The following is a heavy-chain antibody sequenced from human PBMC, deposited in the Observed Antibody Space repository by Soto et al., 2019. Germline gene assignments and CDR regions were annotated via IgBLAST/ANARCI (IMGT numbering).Heavy chain of an antibody. CDR3: ARSISVDTAMVRLRAFDI. CDR2: VIPIFGTA. CDR1: GGTFSSYA. Sequence: SVKVSCKASGGTFSSYAISWVRQAPGQGIEWMGGVIPIFGTANYAQKFQGRVTITADESTSTAYMELSSLRSEDTAVYYCARSISVDTAMVRLRAFDIWGQGTMVTVSS. D-gene: IGHD5-18*01. J-gene: IGHJ3*02. V-gene: IGHV1-69*13.